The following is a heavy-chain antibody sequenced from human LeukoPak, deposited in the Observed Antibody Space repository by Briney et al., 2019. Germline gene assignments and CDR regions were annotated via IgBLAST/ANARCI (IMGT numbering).Heavy chain of an antibody. D-gene: IGHD3-10*01. CDR2: IYTSGST. V-gene: IGHV4-4*07. CDR1: GGSISSYH. CDR3: ARDVGDSFDY. Sequence: LSETLSLSCTVSGGSISSYHWSWIRQPAGKGLEWIGRIYTSGSTNYNPSLKSRVTISVDKSKNQFSLKLSSVTAADTAVYYCARDVGDSFDYWGQGTLVTVSS. J-gene: IGHJ4*02.